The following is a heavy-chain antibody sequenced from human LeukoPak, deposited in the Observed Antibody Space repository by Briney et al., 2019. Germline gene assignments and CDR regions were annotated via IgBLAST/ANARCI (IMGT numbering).Heavy chain of an antibody. CDR1: GGSFSGFY. CDR2: INYTGST. J-gene: IGHJ5*02. CDR3: ARVSGYLPTRWFDP. V-gene: IGHV4-34*01. Sequence: PSDTLSLTCAVYGGSFSGFYWSWIRHVPGKGLEWIGEINYTGSTSYNPSLKSRVTISVDTSQNQFFLLLTSVTAADTAVYYCARVSGYLPTRWFDPWGQGTHVTVSS. D-gene: IGHD6-25*01.